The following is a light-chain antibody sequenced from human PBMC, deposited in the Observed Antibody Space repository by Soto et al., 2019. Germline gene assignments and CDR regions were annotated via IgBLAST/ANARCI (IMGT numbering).Light chain of an antibody. Sequence: EIVMTQSPATLSVSPGERATLSCRASQSVGSGLSWYQQKPDQAPRLLIYGASTRATGIPARFSGSGSGTEFTLTISSLQSEDYAVYYSQQYNNWPPYTFGQGTKVEIK. CDR3: QQYNNWPPYT. J-gene: IGKJ2*01. V-gene: IGKV3-15*01. CDR1: QSVGSG. CDR2: GAS.